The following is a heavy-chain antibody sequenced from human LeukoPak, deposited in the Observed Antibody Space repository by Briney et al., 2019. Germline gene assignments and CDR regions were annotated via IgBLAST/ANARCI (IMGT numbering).Heavy chain of an antibody. CDR1: GFTFSSYS. D-gene: IGHD3-10*01. V-gene: IGHV3-21*01. CDR2: ISSSSYI. J-gene: IGHJ4*02. CDR3: ARPLDYYGSGSFDY. Sequence: GGSLRLSCAASGFTFSSYSMNWVRQAPGKGLEWVSSISSSSYIYYADSVKGRFTISRDNAKNSLYLQMNSLRAEDTAVYYCARPLDYYGSGSFDYWGQGTLVTVSS.